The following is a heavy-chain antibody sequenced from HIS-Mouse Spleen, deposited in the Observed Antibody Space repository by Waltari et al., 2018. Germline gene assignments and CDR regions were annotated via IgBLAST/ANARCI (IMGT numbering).Heavy chain of an antibody. D-gene: IGHD6-13*01. J-gene: IGHJ2*01. CDR1: GYTFTGYY. CDR3: SREIPYSSSWYDWYIDL. CDR2: FSYSGGT. Sequence: QVQLVQSGAEVKKPGASVKVSCKASGYTFTGYYMHWVRQAPGQGLGWIWRFSYSGGTYDKPSNKSRFTISGTTSKNLFSRKLSSVTAADTCVYSCSREIPYSSSWYDWYIDLCGRGTLVAVSS. V-gene: IGHV1-2*05.